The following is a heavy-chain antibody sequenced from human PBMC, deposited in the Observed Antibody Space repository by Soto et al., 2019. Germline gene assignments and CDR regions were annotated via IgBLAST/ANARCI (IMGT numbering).Heavy chain of an antibody. V-gene: IGHV3-74*03. CDR3: ARALGYDSGAAY. Sequence: RRVRGEGRLRGSPFQDDKSVTKDADSVKGRFSSSRDNAKNTLYLQMNRLSAEDTAVYYCARALGYDSGAAYWGQGILVTVSS. J-gene: IGHJ4*02. CDR2: FQDDKSVT. D-gene: IGHD6-25*01.